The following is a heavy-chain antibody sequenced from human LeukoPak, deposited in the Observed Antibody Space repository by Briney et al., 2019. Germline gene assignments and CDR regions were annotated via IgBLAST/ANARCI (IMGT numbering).Heavy chain of an antibody. CDR2: IYYSGST. J-gene: IGHJ4*02. D-gene: IGHD2-2*01. CDR3: ARQLGYCSSTSCYADKVDY. CDR1: GGSISSSSYY. V-gene: IGHV4-39*01. Sequence: ASETLSLTCTVSGGSISSSSYYWGWIRQPPGKGLEWIGSIYYSGSTYYNPSLKSRVTISVDTSKNQFSLKLSSVTAANTAVYYCARQLGYCSSTSCYADKVDYWGQGTLVTVSS.